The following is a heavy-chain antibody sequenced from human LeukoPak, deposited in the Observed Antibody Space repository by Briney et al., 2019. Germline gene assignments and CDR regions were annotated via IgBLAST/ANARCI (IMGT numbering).Heavy chain of an antibody. J-gene: IGHJ4*02. CDR1: GGSISSSSYY. D-gene: IGHD5-18*01. CDR3: ARVYNYGYPPDY. CDR2: IYYSGST. V-gene: IGHV4-39*07. Sequence: SGTLSLTCTVSGGSISSSSYYWGWIRQPPGKGLEWIGSIYYSGSTYYNPSLKSRVTISVDTCKNQFSLKLSSVTAADAAVYYCARVYNYGYPPDYWGQGTLVTVSS.